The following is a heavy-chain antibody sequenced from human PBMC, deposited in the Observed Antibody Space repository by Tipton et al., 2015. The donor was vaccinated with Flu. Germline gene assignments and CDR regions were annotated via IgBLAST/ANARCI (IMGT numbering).Heavy chain of an antibody. D-gene: IGHD1-26*01. J-gene: IGHJ4*02. V-gene: IGHV4-4*07. Sequence: TLSLTCTVSGASISGYYWSWIRQPAGRGLEWIGHVYSSGSTKYNPSLKGRVTLSVDKFRNQFSLELNSVTAADTAVYYCARDRSGSNSLDYWGQGTLATVSS. CDR2: VYSSGST. CDR1: GASISGYY. CDR3: ARDRSGSNSLDY.